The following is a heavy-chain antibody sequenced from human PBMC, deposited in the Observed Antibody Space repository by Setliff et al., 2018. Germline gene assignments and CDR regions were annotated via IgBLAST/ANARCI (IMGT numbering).Heavy chain of an antibody. CDR1: GESSSGYY. Sequence: KTSETLSLTCAIYGESSSGYYWSWIRQSPGKTLEWIGEIMDGRDTVYNPSLSSRVTISFDTSRNQFSLELSSVTAADTAVYYCARHATYYYGSGNLPFDHWAQGSLVTVSS. CDR2: IMDGRDT. CDR3: ARHATYYYGSGNLPFDH. J-gene: IGHJ4*02. D-gene: IGHD3-10*01. V-gene: IGHV4-34*12.